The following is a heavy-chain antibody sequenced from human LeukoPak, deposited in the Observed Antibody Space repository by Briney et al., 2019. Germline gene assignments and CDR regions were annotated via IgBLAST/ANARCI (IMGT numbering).Heavy chain of an antibody. J-gene: IGHJ5*02. D-gene: IGHD5-18*01. CDR3: ARGHVDTATGFDP. V-gene: IGHV1-2*02. CDR1: GYTFTGYY. CDR2: INPNSGGT. Sequence: GASVKVSCKASGYTFTGYYMHWVRQAPGQGLEWTGWINPNSGGTNYAQKFQGRVTMTRDTSISTAYMELSRLRSDDTAVYYCARGHVDTATGFDPWGQGTLATVSS.